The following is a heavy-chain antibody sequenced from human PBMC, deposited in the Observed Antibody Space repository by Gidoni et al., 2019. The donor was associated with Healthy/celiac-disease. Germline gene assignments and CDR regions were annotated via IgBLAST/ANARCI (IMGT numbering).Heavy chain of an antibody. CDR3: ARGRDGHPTEYGMDV. CDR2: INHSGST. Sequence: QVQLQQWGAGLLKPSETLSLTCAVYGGSFSGYYWSWIRQPPGKGLEWIGEINHSGSTNYNPSLKSRVTISVDTSKNQFSLKLSSVTAADTAVYYCARGRDGHPTEYGMDVWGQGTTVTVSS. V-gene: IGHV4-34*01. J-gene: IGHJ6*02. CDR1: GGSFSGYY. D-gene: IGHD3-10*01.